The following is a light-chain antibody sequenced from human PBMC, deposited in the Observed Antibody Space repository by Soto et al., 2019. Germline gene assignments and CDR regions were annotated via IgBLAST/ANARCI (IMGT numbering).Light chain of an antibody. Sequence: QSVLTQPPSASGTPGQRVTISCSGSSSNIVSNTVNWYQQLPGTAPKLDIYSNNQRPSGVPDRFSGSKSGTSASLAISGLQAEDEADYYCVAWDDSLNGYVVFGGGTTVTVL. V-gene: IGLV1-44*01. CDR3: VAWDDSLNGYVV. CDR2: SNN. J-gene: IGLJ2*01. CDR1: SSNIVSNT.